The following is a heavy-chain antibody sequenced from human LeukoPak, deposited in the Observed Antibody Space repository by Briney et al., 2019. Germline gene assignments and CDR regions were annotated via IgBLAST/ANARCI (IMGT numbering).Heavy chain of an antibody. CDR1: GFTFSSYA. J-gene: IGHJ4*02. V-gene: IGHV3-23*01. CDR2: ISGSGGST. D-gene: IGHD3-10*01. Sequence: GGSLRLSCAASGFTFSSYAMSWVRQAPGKGLEWVTAISGSGGSTYYADSVKGRFTISRDNSKHTLYLQMTSLRAEDTAVYYCAKCKRFDGSGCQDYWGQGTLVTVSS. CDR3: AKCKRFDGSGCQDY.